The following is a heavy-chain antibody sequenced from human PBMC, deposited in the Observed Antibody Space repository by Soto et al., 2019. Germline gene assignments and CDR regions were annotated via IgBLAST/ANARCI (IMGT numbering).Heavy chain of an antibody. CDR2: TYYTGST. CDR1: GGSMNDVTHY. J-gene: IGHJ6*02. V-gene: IGHV4-39*01. Sequence: SSETLSLTCSVSGGSMNDVTHYWAWIRQPPGKGLEWIATTYYTGSTHYNSSLKSRATTSVDTSQNQFSLELTSVTAADTAVYHCASARYFGVDVWGHGTTVTVSS. D-gene: IGHD5-18*01. CDR3: ASARYFGVDV.